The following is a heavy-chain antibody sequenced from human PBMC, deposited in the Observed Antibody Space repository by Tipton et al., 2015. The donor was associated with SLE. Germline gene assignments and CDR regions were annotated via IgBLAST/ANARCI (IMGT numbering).Heavy chain of an antibody. CDR1: GFTFSNYN. D-gene: IGHD3/OR15-3a*01. CDR2: IYSGGST. CDR3: AGGLGNFDY. V-gene: IGHV3-53*04. J-gene: IGHJ4*02. Sequence: SLRLSCAASGFTFSNYNMNWVRRAPGKGLEWVSVIYSGGSTYYADSVKGRFTISRHNSKNTLYLQMNSLRAEDTAVYYCAGGLGNFDYWGQGTLVTVSS.